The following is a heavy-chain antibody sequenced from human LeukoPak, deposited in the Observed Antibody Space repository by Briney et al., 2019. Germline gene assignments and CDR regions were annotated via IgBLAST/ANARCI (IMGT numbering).Heavy chain of an antibody. Sequence: GGSLRLSCAASDFIVSSNYMSWVRQAPGKGLEWVSVIYSGSSTYYADSVKGRFTISRDNSKNTLYLQMNSLRAEDTAVYYCTRGPIAAAGNYWGQGTLVTVSS. J-gene: IGHJ4*02. CDR2: IYSGSST. CDR1: DFIVSSNY. D-gene: IGHD6-13*01. CDR3: TRGPIAAAGNY. V-gene: IGHV3-53*01.